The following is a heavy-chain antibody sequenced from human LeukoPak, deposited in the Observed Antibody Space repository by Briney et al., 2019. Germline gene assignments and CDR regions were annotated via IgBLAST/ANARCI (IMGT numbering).Heavy chain of an antibody. CDR1: GGSISSYY. D-gene: IGHD4-23*01. CDR2: IYYSGST. V-gene: IGHV4-59*08. Sequence: SETLSLTCTVSGGSISSYYWSWIRQPPGKGLEWIGYIYYSGSTNYNPSLKSRVTISVDTSKNQFSLKLSSVTAADTAVYYCARVRGYWAFDYWGQGTLVTVSS. J-gene: IGHJ4*02. CDR3: ARVRGYWAFDY.